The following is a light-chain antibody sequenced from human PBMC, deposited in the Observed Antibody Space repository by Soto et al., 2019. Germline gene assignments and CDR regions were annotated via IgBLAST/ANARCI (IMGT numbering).Light chain of an antibody. CDR1: QGLNSN. Sequence: IQLTQSPSSLSASVGDRVTITCRASQGLNSNFAWYQQKPGKAPKLLMYAASTLQKGVPSRFSGNGSGTDFPLTISSLQPEDFATYYCQQASNYFTFGPGTKVDI. V-gene: IGKV1-9*01. J-gene: IGKJ3*01. CDR3: QQASNYFT. CDR2: AAS.